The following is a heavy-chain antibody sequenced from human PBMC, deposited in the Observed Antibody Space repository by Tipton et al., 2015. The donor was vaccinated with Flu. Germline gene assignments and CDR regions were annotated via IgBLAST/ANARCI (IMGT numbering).Heavy chain of an antibody. CDR2: VYLTGST. V-gene: IGHV4-61*02. J-gene: IGHJ5*02. CDR3: ARRDYSNYVSEPKNLFDP. Sequence: GLVKPSETLSLTCTVSGDSIRSGRHYWSWIRQPAGKGLEWIGRVYLTGSTNYSPSLKGRGTISVDTSKNQFSLRLPSVTAADTAVYYCARRDYSNYVSEPKNLFDPWGQGTLVTVSS. D-gene: IGHD4-11*01. CDR1: GDSIRSGRHY.